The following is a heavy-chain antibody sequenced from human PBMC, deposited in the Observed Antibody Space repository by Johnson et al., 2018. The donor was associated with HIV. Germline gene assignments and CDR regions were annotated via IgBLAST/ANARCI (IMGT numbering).Heavy chain of an antibody. CDR1: GFTFSSYT. D-gene: IGHD3-3*01. CDR3: ARAQTYYDFWSGYDAFDI. Sequence: QEQLVESGGGVVQPGRSLRLSCAASGFTFSSYTMHWVRQAPGKGLEWVAVISYDGSNRYYADSVKGRFTISRDNSKNTLFLQMNSLRVEDTAVYYCARAQTYYDFWSGYDAFDIWGQGTMVTVSS. J-gene: IGHJ3*02. V-gene: IGHV3-30*04. CDR2: ISYDGSNR.